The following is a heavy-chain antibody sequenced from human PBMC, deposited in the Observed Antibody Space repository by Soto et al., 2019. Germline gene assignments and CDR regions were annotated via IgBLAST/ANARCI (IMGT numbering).Heavy chain of an antibody. J-gene: IGHJ4*02. CDR1: GGSVSNSNYY. D-gene: IGHD2-8*01. Sequence: PSDTLSLTCTVSGGSVSNSNYYWGWIRQSPGKGLEWIGSVYYRGRSYSKSSVKSRVTISVDTSKNQFSLNLNSVTASDTAVYYCVSQRTSVLTQAYFDYWGPGALVTVS. CDR2: VYYRGRS. V-gene: IGHV4-39*01. CDR3: VSQRTSVLTQAYFDY.